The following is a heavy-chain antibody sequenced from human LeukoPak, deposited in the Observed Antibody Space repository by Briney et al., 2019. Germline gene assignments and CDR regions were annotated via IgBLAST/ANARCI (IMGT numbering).Heavy chain of an antibody. D-gene: IGHD6-19*01. CDR1: GGSISSGGYY. CDR3: ARARALQQWLGGYFDY. J-gene: IGHJ4*02. CDR2: IYYSGST. Sequence: SETLSLTCTVSGGSISSGGYYWSWIRQHPGKGQEWIGYIYYSGSTYYNPSLKSRVTISVDTSKNQFSLKLSSVTAADTAVYYCARARALQQWLGGYFDYWGQGTLVTVSS. V-gene: IGHV4-31*03.